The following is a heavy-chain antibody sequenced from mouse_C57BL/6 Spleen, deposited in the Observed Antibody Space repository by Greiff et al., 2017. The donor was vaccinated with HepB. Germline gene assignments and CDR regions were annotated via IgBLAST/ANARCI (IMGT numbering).Heavy chain of an antibody. CDR3: ARSGDYGSTYY. CDR2: IYPGSGNT. Sequence: VQLQQSGAELVRPGASVKLSCKASGYTFTDYYINWVKQRPGQGLEWIARIYPGSGNTYYNEKFKGKATLTAEKSSSTAYMQLSSLTSEDSAVYCCARSGDYGSTYYWGQGTTLTVSS. CDR1: GYTFTDYY. J-gene: IGHJ2*01. V-gene: IGHV1-76*01. D-gene: IGHD1-1*01.